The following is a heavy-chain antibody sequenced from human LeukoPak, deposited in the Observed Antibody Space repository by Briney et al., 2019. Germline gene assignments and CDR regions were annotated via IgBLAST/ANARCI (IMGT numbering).Heavy chain of an antibody. CDR3: ARVKNYYDSSGYLYYFDY. J-gene: IGHJ4*02. CDR1: GYTFTSYD. CDR2: MNPNSGNT. V-gene: IGHV1-8*03. Sequence: ASVKVSCKASGYTFTSYDINWVRQATGQGLEWMGWMNPNSGNTGYAQKFQGRVTITRNTSISTAYMELSSLRSDDTAVYYCARVKNYYDSSGYLYYFDYWGQGTLVTVSS. D-gene: IGHD3-22*01.